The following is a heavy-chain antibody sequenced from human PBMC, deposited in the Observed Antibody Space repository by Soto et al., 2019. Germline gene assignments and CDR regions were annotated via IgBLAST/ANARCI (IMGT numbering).Heavy chain of an antibody. V-gene: IGHV1-3*01. CDR3: ARDLVRFLEWLSVSDAFDI. Sequence: EASLKVSCKASGYTFTSYAMHWVRQAPGQRLEWMGWINAGNGNTKYSQKFQGRVTITRDTSASTAYMELSSLRSEDTAVYYCARDLVRFLEWLSVSDAFDIWGQGTMVTVSS. J-gene: IGHJ3*02. CDR2: INAGNGNT. D-gene: IGHD3-3*01. CDR1: GYTFTSYA.